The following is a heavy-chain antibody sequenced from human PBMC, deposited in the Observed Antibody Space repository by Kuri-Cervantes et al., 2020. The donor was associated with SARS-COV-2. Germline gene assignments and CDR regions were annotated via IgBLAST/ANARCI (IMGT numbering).Heavy chain of an antibody. CDR2: IMPALGIP. CDR3: ARDPFYSSSWSYLFPRGMDV. Sequence: SVKVSCKASGGTFSSAIISWVRQAPGQGLEWMGGIMPALGIPNYAQKFRGRVTITRDTSASTVYMEVSSLRSEDTAVYYCARDPFYSSSWSYLFPRGMDVWGQGTTVTVSS. V-gene: IGHV1-69*10. J-gene: IGHJ6*02. D-gene: IGHD6-13*01. CDR1: GGTFSSAI.